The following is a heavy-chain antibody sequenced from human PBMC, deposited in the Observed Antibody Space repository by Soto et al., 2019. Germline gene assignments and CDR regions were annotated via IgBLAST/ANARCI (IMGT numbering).Heavy chain of an antibody. CDR3: ARVGGVAARTFDY. V-gene: IGHV4-59*01. CDR1: GGSISPFY. D-gene: IGHD2-15*01. CDR2: LYYSGNT. Sequence: QVQLQESGPGVVKPSETLSLTCTVSGGSISPFYWSWVRQPPGKGLEWIGYLYYSGNTNYNPSLKGRVTISVDASKNQVSLRLTSVTAADTAVYYCARVGGVAARTFDYWGKGTVVTFSS. J-gene: IGHJ4*02.